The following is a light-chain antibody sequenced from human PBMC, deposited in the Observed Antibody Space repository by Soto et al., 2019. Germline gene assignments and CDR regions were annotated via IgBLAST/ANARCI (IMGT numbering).Light chain of an antibody. CDR2: DSD. CDR3: ATWDPSLSLVI. CDR1: SSNIGAGYD. J-gene: IGLJ2*01. V-gene: IGLV1-51*01. Sequence: QSVLTQPPSVSGAPGQRVTISCTGSSSNIGAGYDVHWYQQLPGTAPQLLIYDSDKRPSGIPDRFSGSKSGTSASLGITGLQTGDEADYYCATWDPSLSLVIFGGGTKVTVL.